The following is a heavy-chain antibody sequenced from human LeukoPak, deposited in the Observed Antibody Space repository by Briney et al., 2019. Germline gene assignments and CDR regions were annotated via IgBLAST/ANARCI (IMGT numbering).Heavy chain of an antibody. Sequence: ASVKVSCKASGYTFTSYGISWVRQAPGQGLEWMGWISASNGDTNYAQKLQGRVTMTTDTSTSTAYMELRSLRSDDTAVYYCARDEPNYYDSSGRAPYYYYGMDVWGQGTTVTVSS. D-gene: IGHD3-22*01. J-gene: IGHJ6*02. CDR2: ISASNGDT. CDR3: ARDEPNYYDSSGRAPYYYYGMDV. CDR1: GYTFTSYG. V-gene: IGHV1-18*01.